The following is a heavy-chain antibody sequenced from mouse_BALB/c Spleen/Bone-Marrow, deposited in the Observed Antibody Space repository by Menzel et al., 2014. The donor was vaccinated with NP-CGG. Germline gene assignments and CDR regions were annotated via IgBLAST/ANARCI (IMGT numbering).Heavy chain of an antibody. Sequence: EVKLVESGAELVKPGASVKLSCTASGFNIKDTYMHWVKQRPEQGLEWIGRIDPANGNTKYDPKFQGKATITADTSSNTAYLQLSSLTSEDTAVYYCARCGITTGFAYWGQGTLVTVSA. J-gene: IGHJ3*01. D-gene: IGHD2-4*01. V-gene: IGHV14-3*02. CDR3: ARCGITTGFAY. CDR1: GFNIKDTY. CDR2: IDPANGNT.